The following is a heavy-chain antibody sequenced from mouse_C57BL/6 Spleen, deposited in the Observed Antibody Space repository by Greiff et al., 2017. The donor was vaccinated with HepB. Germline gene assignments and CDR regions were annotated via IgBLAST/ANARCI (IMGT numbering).Heavy chain of an antibody. CDR2: IHPSDSET. CDR3: AGGEYGNYVRFAY. J-gene: IGHJ3*01. D-gene: IGHD2-1*01. Sequence: VQLQQPGAELVKPGASVKVSCKASGYTFTSYWMHWVKQRPGQGLEWIGRIHPSDSETNYNQKFKGKATLTVDKSSSTAYMQLSSLTSEDSAVYYCAGGEYGNYVRFAYWGQGTLVTVSA. V-gene: IGHV1-74*01. CDR1: GYTFTSYW.